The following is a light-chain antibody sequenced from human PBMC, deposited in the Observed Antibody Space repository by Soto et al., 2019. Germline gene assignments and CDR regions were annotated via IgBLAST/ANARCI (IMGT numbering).Light chain of an antibody. Sequence: QSALTQPASVSGSPGQSITISCTGTSSDVGGYNYVSWYQQHPGKAPKLMIYEVSNRPSGVSNRFSASKSGNTASLTISGLQAEDEADYYCSSYTSSSTLVFGTGTKLTAL. CDR2: EVS. CDR1: SSDVGGYNY. CDR3: SSYTSSSTLV. V-gene: IGLV2-14*01. J-gene: IGLJ1*01.